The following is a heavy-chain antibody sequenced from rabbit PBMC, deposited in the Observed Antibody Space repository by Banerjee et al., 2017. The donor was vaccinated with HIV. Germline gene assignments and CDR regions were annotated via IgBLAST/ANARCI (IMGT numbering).Heavy chain of an antibody. D-gene: IGHD6-1*01. CDR2: VYDDKGNT. J-gene: IGHJ4*01. CDR1: GFDFSNYY. V-gene: IGHV1S7*01. Sequence: QLKETGGGLVQPGGSLTLSCKASGFDFSNYYMSWVRQAPGKGLEWIGVVYDDKGNTDYATWVNGRFTISSDNAQNTVDLKMTSLTAADTATYFCARDQGYALNYYFNLWGQGTLVTVS. CDR3: ARDQGYALNYYFNL.